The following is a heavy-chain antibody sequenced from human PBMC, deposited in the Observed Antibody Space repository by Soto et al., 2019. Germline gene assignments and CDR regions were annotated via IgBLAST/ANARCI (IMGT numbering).Heavy chain of an antibody. CDR1: GYTFTSYY. D-gene: IGHD2-15*01. CDR2: INPSGGST. CDR3: LRDRGVAATAYWFDP. V-gene: IGHV1-46*01. J-gene: IGHJ5*02. Sequence: ASVKVSCKASGYTFTSYYMHWVRHAPGKGLEWMGIINPSGGSTSYAPQFQGRVTMTRDTSTSTVYMELSSLGSAASPAYYWLRDRGVAATAYWFDPWGQGTLVTVSS.